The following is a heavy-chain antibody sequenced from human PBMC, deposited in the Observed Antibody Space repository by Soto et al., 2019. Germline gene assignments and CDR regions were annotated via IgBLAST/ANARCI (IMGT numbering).Heavy chain of an antibody. J-gene: IGHJ6*03. Sequence: GASVKVSCKASGYTFTGYYLHWVRQAPGQGLEWMGWINPSSGGTNYAQKFHDWVTMTRDTSMQTAYMELSSLRSDDTAVYYCARGVYGSGSHYYYYYYMDVWGKGTTVTVSS. CDR2: INPSSGGT. V-gene: IGHV1-2*04. CDR1: GYTFTGYY. D-gene: IGHD3-10*01. CDR3: ARGVYGSGSHYYYYYYMDV.